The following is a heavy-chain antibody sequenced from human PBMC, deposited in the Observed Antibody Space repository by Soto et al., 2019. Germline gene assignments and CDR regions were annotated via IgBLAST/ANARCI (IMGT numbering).Heavy chain of an antibody. D-gene: IGHD3-9*01. V-gene: IGHV4-59*01. Sequence: SETLSLTCTVSGGSISSYYWSWIRQPPGKGLEWIGYIYYSGSTNYNPSLKSRVTISVDTSKNQFSLKLSSVTAADTAVYYCASSRWYYDILTGTRPGNWFDPWGQGTLVT. CDR1: GGSISSYY. CDR2: IYYSGST. CDR3: ASSRWYYDILTGTRPGNWFDP. J-gene: IGHJ5*02.